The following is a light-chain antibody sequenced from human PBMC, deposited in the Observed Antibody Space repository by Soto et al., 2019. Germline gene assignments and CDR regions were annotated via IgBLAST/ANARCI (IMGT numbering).Light chain of an antibody. V-gene: IGKV1-5*03. J-gene: IGKJ4*01. CDR2: KAS. CDR3: QQYNSYCT. CDR1: QSISSW. Sequence: DIQMTQSPSTLSASVGDRVTITCRASQSISSWLAWYQQKPGKAPKLLIYKASSLESGVPSRFSGSGSGTEFTLTISSLQTDDFATYYCQQYNSYCTFGGGTKVEIK.